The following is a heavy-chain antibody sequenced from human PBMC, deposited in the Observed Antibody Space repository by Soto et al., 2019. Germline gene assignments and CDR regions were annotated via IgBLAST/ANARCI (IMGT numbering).Heavy chain of an antibody. D-gene: IGHD2-8*01. CDR1: GGTFSSYT. CDR3: AKDRQPDGLWPFDH. V-gene: IGHV1-69*02. J-gene: IGHJ4*02. CDR2: IIPILGIA. Sequence: SVKVSCKASGGTFSSYTISWVRQAPGQGLEWMGRIIPILGIANYAQKFQGRFTISRDNSNNMLYLQMRSLRVEDTAVYYCAKDRQPDGLWPFDHWGQGTLVTVSS.